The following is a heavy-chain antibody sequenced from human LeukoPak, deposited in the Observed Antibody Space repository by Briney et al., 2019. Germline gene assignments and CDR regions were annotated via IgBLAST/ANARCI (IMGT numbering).Heavy chain of an antibody. CDR3: ARDHMDYGSGKLNENGAFDI. D-gene: IGHD3-10*01. J-gene: IGHJ3*02. CDR2: INPNSGGT. V-gene: IGHV1-2*02. CDR1: GYTFTGYY. Sequence: GASVKVSCKASGYTFTGYYMHWVRQAPGQGLEWMGWINPNSGGTNYAQKFQGRVTMTRDTSISTAYMELSRLRSDDTAVYYCARDHMDYGSGKLNENGAFDIWGQGTMVTVSS.